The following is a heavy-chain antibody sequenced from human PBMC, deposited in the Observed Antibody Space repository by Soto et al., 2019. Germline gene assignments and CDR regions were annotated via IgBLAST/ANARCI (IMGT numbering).Heavy chain of an antibody. CDR1: GGTFSGSA. V-gene: IGHV1-69*12. J-gene: IGHJ6*02. D-gene: IGHD2-2*01. Sequence: QVQLVQSGAEVKKPGSSVKLTCKTYGGTFSGSAISWVRQAHGLGLEWRGGIIPIFDTANYAQKFQGRVTITADESTSTAYMELSSLRSEDTAVYYCARHDCISSSCYYYYYYSMDVWGQGTTVTVSS. CDR2: IIPIFDTA. CDR3: ARHDCISSSCYYYYYYSMDV.